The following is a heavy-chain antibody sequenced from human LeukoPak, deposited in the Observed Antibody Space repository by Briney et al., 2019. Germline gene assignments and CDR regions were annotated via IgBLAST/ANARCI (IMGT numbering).Heavy chain of an antibody. CDR2: INPSGGST. J-gene: IGHJ3*02. CDR3: ARDKWELLPADAFDI. CDR1: GYTFTSYY. Sequence: GASVKVSCKASGYTFTSYYMHWVRQAPGQGLEWMGIINPSGGSTSYAQKFQGRVTMTRDTSTSTVYMELSSLRSEDTAVYYCARDKWELLPADAFDIWGQGTMVTVSS. V-gene: IGHV1-46*01. D-gene: IGHD1-26*01.